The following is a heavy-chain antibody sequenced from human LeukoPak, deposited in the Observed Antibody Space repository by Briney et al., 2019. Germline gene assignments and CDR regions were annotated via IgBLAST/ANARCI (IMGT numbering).Heavy chain of an antibody. Sequence: YPSETLSLTCTVSGGSISSYYWSWIRQPPGKGLEWIGYIYYSGSTNYNPSLKSRVTISVDTSKNQFSLKLSSVTAADTAVYYCARGKWLQFDYYYYYYMDVWGYGTTVTISS. CDR3: ARGKWLQFDYYYYYYMDV. V-gene: IGHV4-59*01. D-gene: IGHD5-24*01. J-gene: IGHJ6*03. CDR1: GGSISSYY. CDR2: IYYSGST.